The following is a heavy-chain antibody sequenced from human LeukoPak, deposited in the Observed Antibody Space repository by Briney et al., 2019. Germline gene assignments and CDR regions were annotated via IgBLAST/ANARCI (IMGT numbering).Heavy chain of an antibody. CDR1: GGSISSYY. J-gene: IGHJ4*02. CDR2: IYYSGST. Sequence: SETLSLTCTVSGGSISSYYWSWIRQPPGKGLEWLGYIYYSGSTKCNPSLKSRVTISVDTSKNQFSLKLSSVTAADTAVYYCARDYGGKFDYWGQGTLVTVSS. V-gene: IGHV4-59*01. D-gene: IGHD4-23*01. CDR3: ARDYGGKFDY.